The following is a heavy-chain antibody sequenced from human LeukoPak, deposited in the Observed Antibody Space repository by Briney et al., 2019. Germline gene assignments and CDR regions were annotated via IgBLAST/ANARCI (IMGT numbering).Heavy chain of an antibody. Sequence: GRSLRLSCAASGFTLSSFTMHWVRHNPGKGLEWVAVISYDESQKWYADSVKGRFIISRDNAKNSLYLQMNSLRAEDTAVYYRARDPPRYCSSTSCSRDFQHWGQGTLVTVSS. CDR2: ISYDESQK. J-gene: IGHJ1*01. V-gene: IGHV3-30-3*01. D-gene: IGHD2-2*01. CDR3: ARDPPRYCSSTSCSRDFQH. CDR1: GFTLSSFT.